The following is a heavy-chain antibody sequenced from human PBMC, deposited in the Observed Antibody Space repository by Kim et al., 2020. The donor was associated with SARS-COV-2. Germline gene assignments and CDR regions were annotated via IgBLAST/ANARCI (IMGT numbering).Heavy chain of an antibody. Sequence: YSPSFQGQVTNSADKSISTAYLQWSSLKASDTAMYYCARHVALDGYSADYWGQGTLVTVSS. V-gene: IGHV5-51*01. CDR3: ARHVALDGYSADY. D-gene: IGHD4-4*01. J-gene: IGHJ4*02.